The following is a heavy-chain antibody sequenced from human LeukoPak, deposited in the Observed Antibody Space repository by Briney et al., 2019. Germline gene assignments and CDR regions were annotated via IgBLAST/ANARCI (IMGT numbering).Heavy chain of an antibody. V-gene: IGHV4-34*01. CDR1: GGSFSGYY. D-gene: IGHD1-1*01. CDR2: INHSGST. J-gene: IGHJ4*02. Sequence: PSETLSLTCAVYGGSFSGYYWSWTRQPPGKGLEWIGEINHSGSTNYNPSLKSRVTISVDTSKNQFSLKLSSVTAADTAVYYCARGVGTRRHFDYWGQGTLVTVSS. CDR3: ARGVGTRRHFDY.